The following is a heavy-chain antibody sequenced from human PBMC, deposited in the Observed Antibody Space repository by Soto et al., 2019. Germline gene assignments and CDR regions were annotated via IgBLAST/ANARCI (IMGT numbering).Heavy chain of an antibody. CDR2: ISSNGGST. CDR3: VGDSSSSRGEGSDY. V-gene: IGHV3-64D*08. J-gene: IGHJ4*02. D-gene: IGHD6-6*01. Sequence: GGSLRLSCAASGFTFSSYAMHWVRQAPGKGLEYVSAISSNGGSTYYADSVKGRFTISRDNSKNTLYLQMSSLRAEDTAVYYCVGDSSSSRGEGSDYWSQGTLVTVSS. CDR1: GFTFSSYA.